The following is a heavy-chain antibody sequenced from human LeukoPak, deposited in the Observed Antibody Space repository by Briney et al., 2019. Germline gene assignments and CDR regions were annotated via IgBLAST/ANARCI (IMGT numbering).Heavy chain of an antibody. CDR3: ARGLSGSYREFDY. CDR2: VSYSGKT. J-gene: IGHJ4*02. D-gene: IGHD1-26*01. Sequence: SETLSLTCSVSGGSISNYLWSWIRQPPGKGLEWIGYVSYSGKTNYNPSLKSRVTISVDTSENQFSLKLSSVTAADTAVYYCARGLSGSYREFDYWGQGTLVTVSS. CDR1: GGSISNYL. V-gene: IGHV4-59*12.